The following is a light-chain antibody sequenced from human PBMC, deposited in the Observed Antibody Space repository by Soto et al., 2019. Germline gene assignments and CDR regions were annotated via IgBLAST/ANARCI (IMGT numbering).Light chain of an antibody. CDR3: QQYYTTPRT. CDR1: QNVLYSSNNKNY. V-gene: IGKV4-1*01. CDR2: WAS. Sequence: DIVMTQSPDSLAVSLGERATINCKSSQNVLYSSNNKNYLAWYQQKPGQPPKLLIYWASTRESGVPDRFSGSGSGTDFTLTISGLQAEDVVVYYCQQYYTTPRTFGQGTKVDIK. J-gene: IGKJ1*01.